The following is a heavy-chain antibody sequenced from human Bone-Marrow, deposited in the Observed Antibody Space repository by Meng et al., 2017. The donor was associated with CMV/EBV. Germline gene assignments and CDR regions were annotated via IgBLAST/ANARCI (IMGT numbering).Heavy chain of an antibody. V-gene: IGHV3-30-3*01. D-gene: IGHD5-12*01. J-gene: IGHJ4*02. Sequence: VQLVQSGAEVKKPGASVKVSFNASGFTFSSYAMHWVRQAPGKGLEWVAVISYDGSNKYYADSVKGRFTISRDNSKNTLYLQMNSLRAEDTAVYYCARVGERGYSGYGLDYWGQGTLVTVSS. CDR2: ISYDGSNK. CDR1: GFTFSSYA. CDR3: ARVGERGYSGYGLDY.